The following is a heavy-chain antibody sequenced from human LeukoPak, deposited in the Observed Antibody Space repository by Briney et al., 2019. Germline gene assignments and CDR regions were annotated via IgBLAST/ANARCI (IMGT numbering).Heavy chain of an antibody. J-gene: IGHJ4*02. CDR1: GGSIRSYY. D-gene: IGHD3-10*01. CDR2: IYTSGST. V-gene: IGHV4-4*07. Sequence: KPSETLSLTCTVSGGSIRSYYWSWIRQPAGKGLEWIGRIYTSGSTNYNPSLKSRVTMSVDTSKNQFSLRLSSVTAADTAVYYCARSYYGSGGGFGYFDYWGQGTLVTVSS. CDR3: ARSYYGSGGGFGYFDY.